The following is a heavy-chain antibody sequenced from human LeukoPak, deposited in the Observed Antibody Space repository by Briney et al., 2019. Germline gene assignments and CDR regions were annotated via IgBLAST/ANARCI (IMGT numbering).Heavy chain of an antibody. CDR3: ARVHNSDYYFDY. D-gene: IGHD1-1*01. V-gene: IGHV1-69*13. CDR2: IIPIFGTA. Sequence: SVKVSCKASGGTFSSYAISWVRQAPGQGLEWMGGIIPIFGTANYAQKFQGRVTITADESTSTAYMELSSLRSEDTAVYYCARVHNSDYYFDYWGQGTLVTVSS. J-gene: IGHJ4*02. CDR1: GGTFSSYA.